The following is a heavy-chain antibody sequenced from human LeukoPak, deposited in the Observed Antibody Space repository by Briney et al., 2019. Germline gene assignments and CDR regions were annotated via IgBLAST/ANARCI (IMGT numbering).Heavy chain of an antibody. J-gene: IGHJ4*02. CDR2: IYYSGST. CDR1: GGSISSSSYY. CDR3: HAPTTAEFDY. D-gene: IGHD4-17*01. V-gene: IGHV4-39*01. Sequence: SQTLSLTCTVSGGSISSSSYYWGWIRQPPGKGLEWIGSIYYSGSTYYNPSLKSRVTISVDTSKNQFSLKLSSVTAADTAVYYCHAPTTAEFDYWGQGTLVTVSS.